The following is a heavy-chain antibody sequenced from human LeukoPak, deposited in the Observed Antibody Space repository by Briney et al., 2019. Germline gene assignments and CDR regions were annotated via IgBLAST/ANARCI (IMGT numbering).Heavy chain of an antibody. J-gene: IGHJ6*02. CDR2: IIPILGIA. Sequence: GSSVKVSCKASGGTFSSYAISWVRQAPGQGLEWMGRIIPILGIANYAQKFQGRVTITADKSTSTAYMELSSLRSEDTAVYYCARVKIMVRGVSSYYGMDVWGQGTTVTVSS. V-gene: IGHV1-69*04. CDR3: ARVKIMVRGVSSYYGMDV. CDR1: GGTFSSYA. D-gene: IGHD3-10*01.